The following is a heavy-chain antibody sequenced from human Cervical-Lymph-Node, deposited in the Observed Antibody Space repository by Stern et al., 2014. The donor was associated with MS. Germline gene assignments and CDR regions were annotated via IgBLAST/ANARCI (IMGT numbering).Heavy chain of an antibody. Sequence: VQLVQSGPEVIKPGESLKLSCKGSGYTFTNSWMGWVRLIPGPGQELKGIIYPGDSDTRYSPSFQGQVTISADKSISTTYLQWSSLKSTDTAMYYCARSTTTRDNFKYWGQGTLVTVSS. V-gene: IGHV5-51*03. CDR2: IYPGDSDT. J-gene: IGHJ4*02. CDR1: GYTFTNSW. D-gene: IGHD4-17*01. CDR3: ARSTTTRDNFKY.